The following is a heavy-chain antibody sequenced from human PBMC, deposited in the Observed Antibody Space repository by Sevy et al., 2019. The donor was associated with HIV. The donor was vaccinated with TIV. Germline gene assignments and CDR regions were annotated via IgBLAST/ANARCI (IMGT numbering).Heavy chain of an antibody. CDR2: LSYDDSDE. Sequence: GGSLRLSCAASGFIFSTSPMHWVRQAPGKGLEWVAILSYDDSDENYADSVKGRFTISRDNSKNTLYLQMNSLRTEDTAVYYCAKDDPGSIDYWGQGTLVTVSS. D-gene: IGHD3-10*01. V-gene: IGHV3-30-3*02. CDR3: AKDDPGSIDY. J-gene: IGHJ4*02. CDR1: GFIFSTSP.